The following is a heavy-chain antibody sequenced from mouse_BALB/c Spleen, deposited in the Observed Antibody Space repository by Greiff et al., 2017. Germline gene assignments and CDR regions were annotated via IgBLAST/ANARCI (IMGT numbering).Heavy chain of an antibody. CDR1: GFTFSDYY. Sequence: EVKLVESGGGLVKPGGSLKLSCAASGFTFSDYYMYWVRQTPEKRLEWVATISDGGSYTYYPDSVKGRFTISRDNSKNNLYLQMSSLKSEDTAMYYCARGGGIYYFDYWGQGTTLTVSS. V-gene: IGHV5-4*02. CDR2: ISDGGSYT. CDR3: ARGGGIYYFDY. J-gene: IGHJ2*01.